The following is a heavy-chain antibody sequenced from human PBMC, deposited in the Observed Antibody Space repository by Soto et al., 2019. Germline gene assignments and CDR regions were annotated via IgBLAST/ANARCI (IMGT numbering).Heavy chain of an antibody. CDR2: MSFDGNSK. V-gene: IGHV3-30-3*01. CDR1: GFTFGDYA. D-gene: IGHD2-21*01. J-gene: IGHJ4*02. CDR3: TRGPSMIAKDDFEY. Sequence: PGGSLRLSCTASGFTFGDYAMSWFRQAPGKGLEWVAAMSFDGNSKYFADSVKGRFKISRDTSKNTWSLEMESLGVEDSALYHCTRGPSMIAKDDFEYWGQGSQVTVTS.